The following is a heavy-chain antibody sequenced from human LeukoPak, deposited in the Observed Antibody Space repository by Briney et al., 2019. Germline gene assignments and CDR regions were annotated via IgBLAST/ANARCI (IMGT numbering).Heavy chain of an antibody. CDR3: ARDPFCSSSTGCYFEDWFDP. J-gene: IGHJ5*02. CDR1: GFTFDDYD. CDR2: ITWNGDKT. D-gene: IGHD2-2*01. Sequence: PGGSLRLSCTASGFTFDDYDMSWVRQVPGQGQELVSGITWNGDKTGYADSVRGRLAISRDNTKKSLYLQMSSLRAEDTALYYCARDPFCSSSTGCYFEDWFDPWGPGTLVTVSS. V-gene: IGHV3-20*04.